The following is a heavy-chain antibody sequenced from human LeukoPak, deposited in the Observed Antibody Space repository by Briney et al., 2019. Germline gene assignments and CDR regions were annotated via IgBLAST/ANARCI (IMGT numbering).Heavy chain of an antibody. Sequence: GGSLRLSCAASGFTFNTYTMNWVRQTPGKGLEWVSAISGSGGSTYYADSVKGRFTISRDNSKNTLYLQMNSLRAEDTAVYYCANGIAAAGGFDYWGQGTLVTVSS. D-gene: IGHD6-13*01. V-gene: IGHV3-23*01. J-gene: IGHJ4*02. CDR2: ISGSGGST. CDR1: GFTFNTYT. CDR3: ANGIAAAGGFDY.